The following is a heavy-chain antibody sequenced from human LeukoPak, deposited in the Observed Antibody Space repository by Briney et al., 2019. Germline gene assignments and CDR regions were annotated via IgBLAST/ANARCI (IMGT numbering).Heavy chain of an antibody. J-gene: IGHJ4*02. CDR1: GGSISSDTFY. CDR2: IYYSGST. D-gene: IGHD6-13*01. Sequence: SETLSLTCTDSGGSISSDTFYWGWIRQSPGKGLEWIGSIYYSGSTFYNPSLKSRVTISVDTSKNQFSLKLSSVTAADTAVYYCARLAAVGAGLDYWGQGTLVTVSS. CDR3: ARLAAVGAGLDY. V-gene: IGHV4-39*01.